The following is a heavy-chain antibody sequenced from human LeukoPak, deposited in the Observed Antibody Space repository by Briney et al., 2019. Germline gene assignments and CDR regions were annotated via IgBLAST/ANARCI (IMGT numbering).Heavy chain of an antibody. D-gene: IGHD3-10*01. V-gene: IGHV4-30-4*01. J-gene: IGHJ4*02. CDR3: ASRSRRYYYASGTDY. Sequence: SQTLSLTCTVSGGSISRGDYYWSWIRQPPGKGLERIGYIYYSGSTYYNPSLKSRVTISVDTSKNQFSLKLSSVTAADTAVYYCASRSRRYYYASGTDYWGQGTLVTVSS. CDR1: GGSISRGDYY. CDR2: IYYSGST.